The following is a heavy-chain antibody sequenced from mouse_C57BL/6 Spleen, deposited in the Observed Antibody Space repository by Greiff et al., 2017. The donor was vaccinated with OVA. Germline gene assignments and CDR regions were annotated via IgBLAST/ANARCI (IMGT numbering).Heavy chain of an antibody. Sequence: EVQLQQSGTVLARPGASVKMSCKTSGYTFTSYWMHWVKQRPGQGLEWIGAIYPGNSDTSYNQKFKGKAKLTAVTSASTAYMELSSLTNEDSAVYYCTNYYYGSTGDYFDYWGQGTTLTVSS. V-gene: IGHV1-5*01. J-gene: IGHJ2*01. CDR1: GYTFTSYW. D-gene: IGHD1-1*01. CDR2: IYPGNSDT. CDR3: TNYYYGSTGDYFDY.